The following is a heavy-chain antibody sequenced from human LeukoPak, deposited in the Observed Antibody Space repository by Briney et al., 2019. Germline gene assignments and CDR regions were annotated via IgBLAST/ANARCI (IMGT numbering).Heavy chain of an antibody. CDR3: AKAEGFFGGYYDN. CDR1: GFTVSNNY. V-gene: IGHV3-9*01. CDR2: ISWNRGTL. J-gene: IGHJ4*02. Sequence: PGGSLRLSCAASGFTVSNNYMSWVRQAPGKGLEWVSGISWNRGTLDYAESVKGRFIISRDNAKKSLYLHMNSLRAEDTALYYCAKAEGFFGGYYDNWGQGTLVTVSS. D-gene: IGHD4-23*01.